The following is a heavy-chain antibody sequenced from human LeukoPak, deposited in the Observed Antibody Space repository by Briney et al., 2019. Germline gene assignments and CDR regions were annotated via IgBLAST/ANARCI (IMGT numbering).Heavy chain of an antibody. CDR2: INHSGST. J-gene: IGHJ4*02. CDR3: ARMSSSIMITFGGVIVRHYYFDY. V-gene: IGHV4-34*01. CDR1: GGSFSGYY. Sequence: PSETLSLTCAVDGGSFSGYYWSWIRQPPGKGLEWIGEINHSGSTNYNPSLKSRVTISVDTSKNQFSLKLSSVTAADTAVYYCARMSSSIMITFGGVIVRHYYFDYWGQGTLVTVSS. D-gene: IGHD3-16*02.